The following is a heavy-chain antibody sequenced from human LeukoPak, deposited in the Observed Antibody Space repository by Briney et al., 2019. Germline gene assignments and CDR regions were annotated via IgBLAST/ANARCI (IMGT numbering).Heavy chain of an antibody. CDR3: TRRGTFPVEAFDI. V-gene: IGHV3-53*01. J-gene: IGHJ3*02. CDR1: GFAFSGDY. CDR2: IYSGGST. Sequence: GGSLRLSCEGSGFAFSGDYMSWVRQAPGKGLEWVSVIYSGGSTYYADSVKGRFTISRDNSKNTLYLQMNSLKTEDTAVYYCTRRGTFPVEAFDIWGQGTMVTVSS. D-gene: IGHD1-1*01.